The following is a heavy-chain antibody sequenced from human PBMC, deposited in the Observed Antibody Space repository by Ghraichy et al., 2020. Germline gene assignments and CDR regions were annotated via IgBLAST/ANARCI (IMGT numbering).Heavy chain of an antibody. CDR1: GGSISSYY. V-gene: IGHV4-4*07. CDR2: IYTSGST. CDR3: ARDVGRTTVTSDYWYFDL. Sequence: SQTLSLTCTVSGGSISSYYWSWIRQPAGKGLEWIGRIYTSGSTNYNPSLKSRVTMSVDTSKNQFSLKLSSVTAADTAVYYCARDVGRTTVTSDYWYFDLWGRGTLVTVSS. D-gene: IGHD4-11*01. J-gene: IGHJ2*01.